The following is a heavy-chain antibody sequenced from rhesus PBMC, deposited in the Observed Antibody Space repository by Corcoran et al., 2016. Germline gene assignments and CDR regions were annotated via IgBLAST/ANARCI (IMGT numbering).Heavy chain of an antibody. Sequence: QVQLQESGPGLVKPSETLSLTCAVSGGSISADYYWSWIRQPPGKGLEWIGYIYGGGGGTNYNPSLKNRVTISMDTSKNQFSLKLNSVTAADTAIYYCSREAGTIFDYWGQGVLVTVSS. D-gene: IGHD1-20*01. V-gene: IGHV4-106*01. J-gene: IGHJ4*01. CDR1: GGSISADYY. CDR3: SREAGTIFDY. CDR2: IYGGGGGT.